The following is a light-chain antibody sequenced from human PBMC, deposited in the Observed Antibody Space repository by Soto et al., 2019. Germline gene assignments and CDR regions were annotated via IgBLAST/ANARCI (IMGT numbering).Light chain of an antibody. CDR2: RAS. CDR3: QQYRHYSRT. V-gene: IGKV1-5*03. CDR1: QSVDTW. Sequence: DIQLTQAPSTLSASVGDRDTITCRASQSVDTWLAWYQQKPGKAPNLLISRASTLNTGVPSRFSGSGSGTEFTLTINSLHPDDFATYYCQQYRHYSRTFGQGTKV. J-gene: IGKJ1*01.